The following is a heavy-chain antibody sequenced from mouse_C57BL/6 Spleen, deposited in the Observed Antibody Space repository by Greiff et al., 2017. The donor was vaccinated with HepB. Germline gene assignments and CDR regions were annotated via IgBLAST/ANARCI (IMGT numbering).Heavy chain of an antibody. D-gene: IGHD1-1*01. CDR3: ERGYCGRRYAIDY. V-gene: IGHV1-52*01. Sequence: QVQLQQPGAELVRPGSSVKLSCKASGYTFTSYWMHWVKQRPIQGLEWIGNIDPSDSETHYNQKFKDKATLTVDKSSSTAYMQLSSLTSEDSAVYYCERGYCGRRYAIDYWGQGTSVTVSS. CDR2: IDPSDSET. J-gene: IGHJ4*01. CDR1: GYTFTSYW.